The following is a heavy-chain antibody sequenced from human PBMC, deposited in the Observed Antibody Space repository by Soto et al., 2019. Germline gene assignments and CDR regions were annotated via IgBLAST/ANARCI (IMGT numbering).Heavy chain of an antibody. CDR3: ARAPQLDYFDY. CDR2: INHSGST. Sequence: SETLFLTCAISRGSFSRYYWSWIRQPPGKGLEWIGEINHSGSTNYNPSLKSRVTISVDTSKNQFSLKLSSVTAADTAVYYCARAPQLDYFDYLGRGSLVTVS. V-gene: IGHV4-34*01. J-gene: IGHJ4*02. CDR1: RGSFSRYY. D-gene: IGHD3-10*01.